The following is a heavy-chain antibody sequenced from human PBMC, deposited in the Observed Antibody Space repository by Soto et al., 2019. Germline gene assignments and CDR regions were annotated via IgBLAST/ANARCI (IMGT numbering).Heavy chain of an antibody. V-gene: IGHV1-18*01. CDR2: ISAYNGNT. J-gene: IGHJ5*02. D-gene: IGHD6-13*01. Sequence: ASVKVSCKASGYTFTSYGISWVRQAPGQGLEWMGWISAYNGNTNYAQKLQGRVTMTTDTSTSTAYMELRSLRSDDTAVYYCARVQGYSSSWYHGFDPWGQGTLVTVSS. CDR3: ARVQGYSSSWYHGFDP. CDR1: GYTFTSYG.